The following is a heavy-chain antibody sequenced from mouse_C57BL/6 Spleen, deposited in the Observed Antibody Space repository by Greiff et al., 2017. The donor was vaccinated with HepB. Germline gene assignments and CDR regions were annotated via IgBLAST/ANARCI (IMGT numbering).Heavy chain of an antibody. J-gene: IGHJ2*01. Sequence: VQGVESGPGLVQPSQSLSITCTVSGFSLTSYGVHWVRQSPGKGLEWLGVIWSGGSTDYNAAFISRLSISKDNSKSQVFFKMNSLQADDTAIYYCARNYHYGRSYEFYDFDYWGQGTTLTVSS. CDR2: IWSGGST. CDR1: GFSLTSYG. D-gene: IGHD1-1*01. V-gene: IGHV2-2*01. CDR3: ARNYHYGRSYEFYDFDY.